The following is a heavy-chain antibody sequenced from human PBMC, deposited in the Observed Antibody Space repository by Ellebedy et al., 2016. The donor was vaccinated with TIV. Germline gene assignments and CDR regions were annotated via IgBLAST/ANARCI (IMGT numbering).Heavy chain of an antibody. D-gene: IGHD3-3*01. CDR2: IIPIFGTA. V-gene: IGHV1-69*05. J-gene: IGHJ4*02. CDR3: ASEGPDLGY. Sequence: SVKVSXXASGGTFSSYAISWVRQAPGQGLEWMGGIIPIFGTANYAQKFQGRVTMTTDTSTSTAYMELRSLRSDDTAVYYCASEGPDLGYWGQGTLVTVSS. CDR1: GGTFSSYA.